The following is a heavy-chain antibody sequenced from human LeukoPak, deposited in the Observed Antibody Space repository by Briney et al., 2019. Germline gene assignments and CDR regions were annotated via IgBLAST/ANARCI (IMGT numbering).Heavy chain of an antibody. CDR2: IIPIFGTA. V-gene: IGHV1-69*05. J-gene: IGHJ1*01. CDR3: ARNDDRSGYYPSNFQH. D-gene: IGHD3-22*01. CDR1: GGTFSSYA. Sequence: SVKVSCKASGGTFSSYAISWVRQAPGQGLEWMRRIIPIFGTANYAQKFQGRVTITTDESTSTAYMELSRLRSADTAVYYCARNDDRSGYYPSNFQHWGQGTLVTVSS.